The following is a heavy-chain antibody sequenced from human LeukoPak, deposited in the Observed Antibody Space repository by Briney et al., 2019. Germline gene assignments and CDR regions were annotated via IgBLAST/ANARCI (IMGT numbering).Heavy chain of an antibody. CDR2: INHSGST. D-gene: IGHD4-17*01. CDR3: ARLYGDYRRG. Sequence: PSETLSLTCAVYGGSFSGYYWSWIRQPPGKGLEWIGEINHSGSTNYNPSLKSRVTISVDPSKNQFSLKLSSVTAADTAVYYCARLYGDYRRGWGQGTLVTVSS. CDR1: GGSFSGYY. J-gene: IGHJ4*02. V-gene: IGHV4-34*01.